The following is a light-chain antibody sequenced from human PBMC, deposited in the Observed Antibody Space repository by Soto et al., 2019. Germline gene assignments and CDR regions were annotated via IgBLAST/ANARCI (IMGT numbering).Light chain of an antibody. J-gene: IGLJ1*01. CDR1: SSDVDTYNR. CDR2: EVS. V-gene: IGLV2-18*02. CDR3: CSSAGSHTWV. Sequence: QSAPTQPRSVSGSPGQSVTISCTGTSSDVDTYNRVSWYQQPPGTAPKLMIYEVSNRPSGVPDRFSVSRSGNTASLTISGLQAEDEAYYYCCSSAGSHTWVFGTGTKLTVL.